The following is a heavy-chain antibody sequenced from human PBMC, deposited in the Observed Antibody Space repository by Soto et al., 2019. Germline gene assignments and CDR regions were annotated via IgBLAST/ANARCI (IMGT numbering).Heavy chain of an antibody. V-gene: IGHV3-23*01. D-gene: IGHD6-13*01. CDR3: EKVGTAAAEDYYYYYCMDV. Sequence: GGSLRLSCAASGFTISSYAMSWVRQAPGKGLEWVSAISGSGGSTYYADSVKGRFTISRDNSKNTLYLQMNSLRAEDTAVYYCEKVGTAAAEDYYYYYCMDVWGQGTTVTVSS. CDR2: ISGSGGST. J-gene: IGHJ6*02. CDR1: GFTISSYA.